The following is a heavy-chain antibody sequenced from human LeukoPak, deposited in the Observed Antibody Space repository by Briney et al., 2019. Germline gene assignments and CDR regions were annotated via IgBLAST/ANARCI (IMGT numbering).Heavy chain of an antibody. D-gene: IGHD3-3*01. CDR1: GDTFTNYA. J-gene: IGHJ6*02. CDR3: ARGLTYYDFWSGYRYYYYYGMDV. V-gene: IGHV1-69*04. Sequence: AALVKVSCKASGDTFTNYAISWVRQAPGQGLEWMGRIIPVLGRTNYAQKFQGRVTITADKSTSTTYMELSSLRSVDTAVYYCARGLTYYDFWSGYRYYYYYGMDVWGQGTTVTVSS. CDR2: IIPVLGRT.